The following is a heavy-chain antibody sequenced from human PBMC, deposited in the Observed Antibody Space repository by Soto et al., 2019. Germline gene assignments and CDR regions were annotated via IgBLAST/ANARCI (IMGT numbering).Heavy chain of an antibody. Sequence: EVQLVESGGGLDKRGGSLRLSCAASGFTFSSYSMNWVRQAPGKGLEWVSSISSSSSYIYYADSVKGRFTISRDNAKNSLYLQMNSLRAEDTAVYYCARSRIRFLEWLPRNWFDPWGQGTLVTVSS. V-gene: IGHV3-21*01. D-gene: IGHD3-3*01. J-gene: IGHJ5*02. CDR2: ISSSSSYI. CDR1: GFTFSSYS. CDR3: ARSRIRFLEWLPRNWFDP.